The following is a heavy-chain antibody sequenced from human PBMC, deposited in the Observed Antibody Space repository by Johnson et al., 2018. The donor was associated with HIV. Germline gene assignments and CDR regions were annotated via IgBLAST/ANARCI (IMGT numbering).Heavy chain of an antibody. CDR3: ARDSGLLLWSQGGFSAFDI. CDR1: GFTVSSNY. CDR2: IYSGGST. D-gene: IGHD3-10*01. V-gene: IGHV3-53*01. J-gene: IGHJ3*02. Sequence: VQLVESGGGVVQPGRSLRLSCAASGFTVSSNYMSWVRQAPGKGLEWVSVIYSGGSTYYADSVKGRFTISRDNSKNTLYLQMNSLRAEDTAVYYCARDSGLLLWSQGGFSAFDIWGQGTMVTVSS.